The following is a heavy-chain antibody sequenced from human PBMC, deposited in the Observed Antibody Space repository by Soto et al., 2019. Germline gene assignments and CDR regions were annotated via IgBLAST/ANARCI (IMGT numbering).Heavy chain of an antibody. J-gene: IGHJ6*02. CDR3: SRGRRRQGKYGMDV. Sequence: GGSLRLSCTGSGFTFGDYAINWIRQAPGKGLEWVGLIRGKPYGGTTEYAASVKGRLTISRNDSKSIAYLQMDSLKTEDTDVYYCSRGRRRQGKYGMDVWGPGTTATVSS. D-gene: IGHD6-13*01. CDR1: GFTFGDYA. CDR2: IRGKPYGGTT. V-gene: IGHV3-49*03.